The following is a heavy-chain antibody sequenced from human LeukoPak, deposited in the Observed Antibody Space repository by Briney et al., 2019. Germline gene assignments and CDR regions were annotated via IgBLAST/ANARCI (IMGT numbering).Heavy chain of an antibody. D-gene: IGHD3-16*01. CDR1: GFTFDDYA. V-gene: IGHV3-9*01. CDR2: ISWNSGSI. Sequence: GRSLRLSRAASGFTFDDYAVHWVRQAPGKGLEWVSGISWNSGSIGYADSVKGRFTISRDNAKNSLYLQMNSLRAEDTALYYCAKAPAPLGGYYFDYWGQGTLVTVSS. J-gene: IGHJ4*02. CDR3: AKAPAPLGGYYFDY.